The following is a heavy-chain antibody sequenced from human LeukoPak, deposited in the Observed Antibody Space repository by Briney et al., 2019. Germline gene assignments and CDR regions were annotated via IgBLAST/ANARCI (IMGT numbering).Heavy chain of an antibody. Sequence: ASVKVSCKASGYTFTGYYMHWVRQAPGQGLEWMGWISAYNGNTNYAQRLQGRVTMTTDTSTSTAYMELSSLRSEDTAVYYCAIGYSGYDYYNYWGQGTLVTVSS. CDR2: ISAYNGNT. D-gene: IGHD5-12*01. V-gene: IGHV1-18*04. J-gene: IGHJ4*02. CDR1: GYTFTGYY. CDR3: AIGYSGYDYYNY.